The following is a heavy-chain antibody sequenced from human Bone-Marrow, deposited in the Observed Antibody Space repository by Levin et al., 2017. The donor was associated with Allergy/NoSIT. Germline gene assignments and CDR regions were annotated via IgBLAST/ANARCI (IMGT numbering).Heavy chain of an antibody. J-gene: IGHJ5*02. V-gene: IGHV1-46*01. CDR1: GYTFTDYS. CDR2: INSGGGST. CDR3: VRGGRFDP. D-gene: IGHD1-26*01. Sequence: ASVKVSCKASGYTFTDYSIHWVRQAPGQGLEWMGTINSGGGSTSYTQKFQGRVTMTRDTSTSTVYMELTSLTSEDTAVYYCVRGGRFDPWGQGTLVTVSS.